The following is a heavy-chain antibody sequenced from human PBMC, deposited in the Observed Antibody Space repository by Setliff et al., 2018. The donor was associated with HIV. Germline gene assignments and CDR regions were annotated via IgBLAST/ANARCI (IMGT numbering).Heavy chain of an antibody. CDR1: GYTFTSYG. Sequence: ASVKVSCKASGYTFTSYGITWVRQAPGQGLEWMGWISGYDGNTNHAQKLQGRVTMTTDTFTSTAYMELRSLRSDDTAVYYCARQYNSGRYGGYYYYMDVWGKGTTVTV. V-gene: IGHV1-18*01. D-gene: IGHD6-19*01. J-gene: IGHJ6*03. CDR3: ARQYNSGRYGGYYYYMDV. CDR2: ISGYDGNT.